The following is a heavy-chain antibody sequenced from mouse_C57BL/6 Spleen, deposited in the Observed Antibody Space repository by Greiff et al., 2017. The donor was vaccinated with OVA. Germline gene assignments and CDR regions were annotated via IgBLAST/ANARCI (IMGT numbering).Heavy chain of an antibody. CDR3: ARHYGSSYYAMDY. J-gene: IGHJ4*01. CDR1: GFSLTSYG. V-gene: IGHV2-6-1*01. D-gene: IGHD1-1*01. CDR2: IWSDGST. Sequence: VKLMESGPGLVAPSQSLSITCTVSGFSLTSYGVHWVRQPPGKGLEWLVVIWSDGSTTYNSALKSRLSISKDNSKSQVFLKMNSLQTDDTAMYYCARHYGSSYYAMDYWGQGTSVTVSS.